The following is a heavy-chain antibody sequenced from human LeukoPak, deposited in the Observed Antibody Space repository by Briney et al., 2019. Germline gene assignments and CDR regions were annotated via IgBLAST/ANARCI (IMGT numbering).Heavy chain of an antibody. CDR2: IYHSGST. V-gene: IGHV4-38-2*02. J-gene: IGHJ4*02. CDR3: ARIVVVPAARSLFDY. CDR1: GYSISSGYY. D-gene: IGHD2-2*01. Sequence: SETLSLTSTVSGYSISSGYYWGWIRQPPGKGLKWIGSIYHSGSTYYNPSLKSRVTISVDTSKNQFSLKLSSVTAADTAVYYCARIVVVPAARSLFDYWGQGTLVTVSS.